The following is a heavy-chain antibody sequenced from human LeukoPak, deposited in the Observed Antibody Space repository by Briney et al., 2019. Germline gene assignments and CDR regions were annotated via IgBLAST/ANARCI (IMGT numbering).Heavy chain of an antibody. D-gene: IGHD1-1*01. CDR1: GGTFSSYA. V-gene: IGHV1-69*04. J-gene: IGHJ5*01. CDR2: FIPILGIA. Sequence: ASVKVSCMASGGTFSSYAISWVRQAPGQGLEWMGRFIPILGIANHAQKFQGRVTITADKSTNTAYMELSSLRSEDTAVYYCARDGQSVLVENWFESWGQGTLVTVSS. CDR3: ARDGQSVLVENWFES.